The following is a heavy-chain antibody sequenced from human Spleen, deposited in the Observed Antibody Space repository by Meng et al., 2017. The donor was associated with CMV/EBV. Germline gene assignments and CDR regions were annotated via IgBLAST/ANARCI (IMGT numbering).Heavy chain of an antibody. J-gene: IGHJ6*02. D-gene: IGHD3-3*01. CDR2: ISAYDGTT. Sequence: ASVKVSCKASGYTFTDYYIHWVRQAPGQGLEWMGWISAYDGTTNYAQKFRGRVTMTVETSTRTVYMEMRSLRSDDTAVYYCARVGYYEVWGGYSSYYYGMDVWGQGTTVTVSS. CDR1: GYTFTDYY. CDR3: ARVGYYEVWGGYSSYYYGMDV. V-gene: IGHV1-18*04.